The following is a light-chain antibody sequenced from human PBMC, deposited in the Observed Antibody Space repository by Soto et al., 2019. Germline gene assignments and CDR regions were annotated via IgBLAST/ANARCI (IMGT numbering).Light chain of an antibody. J-gene: IGKJ5*01. Sequence: DIQMTQSPSTLSASVGDRVTITCRASQSISSWLAWYQQKPGKAPRLLIYAASTLQSGVPSRFSGSGSGTEFTLTITSLQPEDFATYYCQQHNIYPITFGQGTRLEIK. CDR3: QQHNIYPIT. V-gene: IGKV1-5*01. CDR1: QSISSW. CDR2: AAS.